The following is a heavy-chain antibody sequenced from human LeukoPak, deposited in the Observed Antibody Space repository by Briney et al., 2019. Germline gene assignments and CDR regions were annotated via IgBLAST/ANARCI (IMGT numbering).Heavy chain of an antibody. CDR1: GFTFSSYG. J-gene: IGHJ4*02. CDR3: AKDLLLYGSSGYPRCPDY. V-gene: IGHV3-30*18. CDR2: ISYDGSNQ. Sequence: PGRSLRLSCAASGFTFSSYGMHWVRQAPGKGLEWVAVISYDGSNQYCVDSVKGRFTISRDNSKNTLYRQMNSLRDEDPVVYYCAKDLLLYGSSGYPRCPDYWGQETLVTVSS. D-gene: IGHD3-22*01.